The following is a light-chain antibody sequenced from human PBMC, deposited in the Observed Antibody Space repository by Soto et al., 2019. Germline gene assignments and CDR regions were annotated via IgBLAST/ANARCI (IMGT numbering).Light chain of an antibody. CDR3: MQALQTIT. J-gene: IGKJ5*01. CDR2: LGS. V-gene: IGKV2-28*01. CDR1: XSLLHSNGYNY. Sequence: DIVMTQSPLSLPVTPGDPASISCISSXSLLHSNGYNYLDWYLQKPGQSPQLLIYLGSNRSSGVPDRFSGSGSGTDFTLKISRVEAEDVGVYYCMQALQTITFGQGTRLEIK.